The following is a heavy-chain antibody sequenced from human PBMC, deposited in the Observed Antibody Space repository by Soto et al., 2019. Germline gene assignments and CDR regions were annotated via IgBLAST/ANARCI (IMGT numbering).Heavy chain of an antibody. J-gene: IGHJ4*02. CDR3: ARSPAGGAAPPVY. CDR2: IYPDDSDT. V-gene: IGHV5-51*01. D-gene: IGHD6-25*01. Sequence: PGESLKISCQVSGYDFANYWIGWVRQRPGKGLEWMGIIYPDDSDTTYSPSFQGQVTISADTSVRTAYLQWRSLKASDAATYYCARSPAGGAAPPVYWGQGTLVTVSS. CDR1: GYDFANYW.